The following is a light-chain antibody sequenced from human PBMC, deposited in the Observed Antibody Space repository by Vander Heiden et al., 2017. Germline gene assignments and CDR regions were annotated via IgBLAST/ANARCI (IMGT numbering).Light chain of an antibody. V-gene: IGLV2-8*01. Sequence: QSALTQPPSASGSPGPSVTISCTGTSSDVGGYNYVSWYHQHPGKAPKLRSYEVSKRPSGVPDRFSGSKSGNTASLTVSGLQAEDEADYYCSSYAGSNNFVVFGGGTKLTVL. J-gene: IGLJ2*01. CDR2: EVS. CDR1: SSDVGGYNY. CDR3: SSYAGSNNFVV.